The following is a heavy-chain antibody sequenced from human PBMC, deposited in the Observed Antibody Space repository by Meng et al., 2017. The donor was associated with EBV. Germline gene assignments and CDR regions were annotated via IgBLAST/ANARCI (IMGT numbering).Heavy chain of an antibody. J-gene: IGHJ4*02. CDR2: IRSQVDGRTA. Sequence: EVQLVELGGGVAKPGESIKLSFEASEFNFTSAWMNWVRQAPGKGLEWVGCIRSQVDGRTADYSAPVKGRFTITRDDSKHTLYLQMNSLKIEDTAVYYCTTDEGGSRFWGQGTLVTVSS. CDR1: EFNFTSAW. D-gene: IGHD1-26*01. V-gene: IGHV3-15*01. CDR3: TTDEGGSRF.